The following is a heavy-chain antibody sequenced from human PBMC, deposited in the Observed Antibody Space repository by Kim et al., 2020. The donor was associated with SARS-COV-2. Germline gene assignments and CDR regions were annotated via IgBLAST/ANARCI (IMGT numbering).Heavy chain of an antibody. J-gene: IGHJ4*02. CDR3: AKAACTGGTCYSLDY. V-gene: IGHV3-9*01. Sequence: DTVKGRCTISGDNAKNSLYLQVNSLRGEDTALYYGAKAACTGGTCYSLDYWGQGTLVTVSS. D-gene: IGHD2-15*01.